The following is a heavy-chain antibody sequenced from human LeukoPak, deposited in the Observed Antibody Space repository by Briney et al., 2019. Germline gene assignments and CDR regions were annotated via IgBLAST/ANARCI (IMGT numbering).Heavy chain of an antibody. CDR1: GYTFTSYD. CDR2: MNPNSGNT. V-gene: IGHV1-8*01. J-gene: IGHJ6*02. D-gene: IGHD2-15*01. Sequence: ASVKASCKASGYTFTSYDINWVRQATGQGLEWMGWMNPNSGNTGYAQKFQGRVTMTRNTSISTAYMELSSLRSEDTAVYYCAAILRRLVGYYYGMDVWGQGTTVTVSS. CDR3: AAILRRLVGYYYGMDV.